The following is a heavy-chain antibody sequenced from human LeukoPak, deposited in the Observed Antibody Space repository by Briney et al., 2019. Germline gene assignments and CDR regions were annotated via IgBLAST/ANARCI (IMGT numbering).Heavy chain of an antibody. CDR1: GFTFSTSW. CDR2: INGDGGLN. V-gene: IGHV3-7*01. J-gene: IGHJ4*02. CDR3: TRDRAYGALDY. Sequence: GGSLRLSCAASGFTFSTSWMTWVRQAPGKGLEWVANINGDGGLNGHVASVKGRFTISRDNAKNSLYLQMISLRDEDTAVYYCTRDRAYGALDYWGQGTLVTVSS. D-gene: IGHD4/OR15-4a*01.